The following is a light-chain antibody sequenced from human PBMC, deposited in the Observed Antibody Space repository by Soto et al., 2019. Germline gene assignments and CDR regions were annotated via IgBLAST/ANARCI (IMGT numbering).Light chain of an antibody. CDR1: QSVTNNY. J-gene: IGKJ1*01. V-gene: IGKV3-20*01. Sequence: EIVLTQSPGTLSLSPGEIATLSCRASQSVTNNYLAWYQQKPGQAPRLLIYAASSRATGIPDRFSGSGSGTDFNLTISRLEPEDFAVYYCQQYGSSPQTLGQGTKVDIK. CDR3: QQYGSSPQT. CDR2: AAS.